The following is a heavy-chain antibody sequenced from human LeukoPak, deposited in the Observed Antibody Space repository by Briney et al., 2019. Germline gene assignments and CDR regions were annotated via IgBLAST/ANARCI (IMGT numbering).Heavy chain of an antibody. V-gene: IGHV4-39*01. D-gene: IGHD6-6*01. CDR1: GGSIRSSSYY. Sequence: SETLSLTCAVSGGSIRSSSYYWGWIRQPPGKRLEWIGSIYYSGTTYYNPSLKSRVTISVDTSKNQFSLNLNSVTAADTAVYYCATQVGAARTYFDYWGQGTLVTVSS. CDR3: ATQVGAARTYFDY. J-gene: IGHJ4*02. CDR2: IYYSGTT.